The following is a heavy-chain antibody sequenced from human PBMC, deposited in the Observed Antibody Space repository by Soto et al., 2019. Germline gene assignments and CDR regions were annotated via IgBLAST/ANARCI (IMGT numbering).Heavy chain of an antibody. D-gene: IGHD7-27*01. V-gene: IGHV3-23*01. J-gene: IGHJ4*02. CDR3: AKEVSLGSTVDLGY. Sequence: GGSLRLSCAASGFTFSIFAMSWVRQSPGKGLEWVSTISGSGGSTYYADAVKGRFTISRDNSMGTLYLQMKSLRVEDTAIYYCAKEVSLGSTVDLGYWGQGALVTVSS. CDR2: ISGSGGST. CDR1: GFTFSIFA.